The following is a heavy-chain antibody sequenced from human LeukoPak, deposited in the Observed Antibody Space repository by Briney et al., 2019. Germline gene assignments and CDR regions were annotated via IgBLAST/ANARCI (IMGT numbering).Heavy chain of an antibody. Sequence: GASVKVSCMASGYTFNGYYMHWVRQAPAQGLEWMGRINPNSGGTNYAQKFQGRVTMTRDTSISTAYMELSRLRSDDTAVYYCARERKWLLLRNAYFDYWGQGTLVTVSS. D-gene: IGHD3-22*01. CDR3: ARERKWLLLRNAYFDY. CDR1: GYTFNGYY. CDR2: INPNSGGT. J-gene: IGHJ4*02. V-gene: IGHV1-2*06.